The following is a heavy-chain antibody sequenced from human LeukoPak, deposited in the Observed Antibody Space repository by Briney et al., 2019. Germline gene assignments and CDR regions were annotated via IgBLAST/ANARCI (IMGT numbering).Heavy chain of an antibody. V-gene: IGHV4-39*07. CDR3: ARIVVVRGHTFFDL. D-gene: IGHD3-22*01. J-gene: IGHJ2*01. CDR2: IYYSGST. Sequence: SETLSLTCTVSGGSISSRSYYWGWIRQPPGKGLEWIGSIYYSGSTYYNPSLKSRVTISVDTSKNQFSLKLSSVTAADTAVYYCARIVVVRGHTFFDLWGRGTLVTVSS. CDR1: GGSISSRSYY.